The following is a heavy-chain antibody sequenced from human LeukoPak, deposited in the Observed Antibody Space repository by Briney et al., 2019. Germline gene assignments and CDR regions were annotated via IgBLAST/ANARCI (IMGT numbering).Heavy chain of an antibody. Sequence: GASVKVSCKASGYTFTSYGISWVRQAPGQGLEWMGWISAYNGNTNYAQKLQGRVTMTTDTSTSTAYMELRSLRSDDTAVYYCARDLLHLGELKVAYWGQGTLVTVSS. J-gene: IGHJ4*02. CDR1: GYTFTSYG. D-gene: IGHD3-16*01. CDR2: ISAYNGNT. CDR3: ARDLLHLGELKVAY. V-gene: IGHV1-18*01.